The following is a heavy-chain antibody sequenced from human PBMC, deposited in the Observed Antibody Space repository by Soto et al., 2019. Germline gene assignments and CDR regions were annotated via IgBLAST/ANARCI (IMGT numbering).Heavy chain of an antibody. D-gene: IGHD2-2*02. CDR3: AHRVPYTSYWAVDWFDP. Sequence: QITLKESGPTLLEPTQTLTLTCSFSGFSLTSSGVGVGWLRQAPGKALECLGIIYWDGDRRYNPSLRQRLTITKDTSKNPVVLTMTSMDPVDTATYYWAHRVPYTSYWAVDWFDPWGQGTLVTVS. CDR1: GFSLTSSGVG. CDR2: IYWDGDR. V-gene: IGHV2-5*02. J-gene: IGHJ5*02.